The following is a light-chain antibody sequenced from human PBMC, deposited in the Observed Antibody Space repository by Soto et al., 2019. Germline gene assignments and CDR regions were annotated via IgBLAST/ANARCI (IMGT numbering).Light chain of an antibody. CDR2: AAS. CDR1: QDISRW. CDR3: QQYNSYPLT. Sequence: DIQMTQSPSSLSASVGARVTITCRSSQDISRWLAWYQQKPEQAPKSLIYAASSLQSGVPSRFSGSGSGTDFSLIIRNLQPQDFATYYCQQYNSYPLTFGGGTRVEI. V-gene: IGKV1D-16*01. J-gene: IGKJ4*01.